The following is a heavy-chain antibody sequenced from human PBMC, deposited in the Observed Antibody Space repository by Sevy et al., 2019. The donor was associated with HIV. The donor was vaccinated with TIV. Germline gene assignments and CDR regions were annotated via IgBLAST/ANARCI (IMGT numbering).Heavy chain of an antibody. CDR1: GGSFSGYY. V-gene: IGHV4-34*01. CDR3: ARHCSGTSCSHAFDI. CDR2: INHSGST. D-gene: IGHD2-2*01. Sequence: ETLSLTCAVYGGSFSGYYWSWIRQPPGKGLEWIGEINHSGSTNYNPSLKSRVTISVDTSKNQFSLKLSSVTAADTAVYYCARHCSGTSCSHAFDIWGQGTMVTVSS. J-gene: IGHJ3*02.